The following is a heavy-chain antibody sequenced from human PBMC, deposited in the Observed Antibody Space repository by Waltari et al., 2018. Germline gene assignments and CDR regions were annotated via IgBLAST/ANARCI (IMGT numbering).Heavy chain of an antibody. Sequence: QVQLVESGGGVVQPGRSLRLSCAASGFTFSSYGMHWVRQAPGKGLEWVAVIWYDGSNKYYADSVKGRFTISRDNSKNTLYLQMNSLRAEDTAMYYCAKDRRRDGYKISWYFDLWGRDTLVTVSS. D-gene: IGHD5-12*01. J-gene: IGHJ2*01. CDR3: AKDRRRDGYKISWYFDL. CDR1: GFTFSSYG. CDR2: IWYDGSNK. V-gene: IGHV3-30*18.